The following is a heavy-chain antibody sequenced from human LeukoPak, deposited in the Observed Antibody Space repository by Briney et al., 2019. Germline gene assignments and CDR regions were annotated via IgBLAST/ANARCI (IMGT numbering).Heavy chain of an antibody. D-gene: IGHD6-19*01. Sequence: GGSLRLSCAASGFTFSSYWMSWVRQVPGKGLEWVANIKQDGSEKYYVDSVKGRFTISRDNAKNSLYLQMNSLRAEDTAVYYCALYSSGYDAFDIWGQGTMVTVSS. CDR3: ALYSSGYDAFDI. CDR2: IKQDGSEK. J-gene: IGHJ3*02. V-gene: IGHV3-7*01. CDR1: GFTFSSYW.